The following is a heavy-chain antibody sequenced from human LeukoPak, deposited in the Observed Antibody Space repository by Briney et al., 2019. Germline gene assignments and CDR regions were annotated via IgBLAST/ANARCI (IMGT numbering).Heavy chain of an antibody. CDR3: ARDRSYVGFDY. D-gene: IGHD4-23*01. Sequence: GGSLRLSCAASGFTFSIYAMSWVRQPPGKGLEWVSSISTSSNIYYADSVKGRFTVSRDNAKNSVYLQTKSLRAEDTAVYYCARDRSYVGFDYWGQGTLVTVSS. J-gene: IGHJ4*02. CDR1: GFTFSIYA. CDR2: ISTSSNI. V-gene: IGHV3-21*01.